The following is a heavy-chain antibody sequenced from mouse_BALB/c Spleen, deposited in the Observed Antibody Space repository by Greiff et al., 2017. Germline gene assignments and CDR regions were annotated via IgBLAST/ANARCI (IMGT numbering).Heavy chain of an antibody. V-gene: IGHV2-2*02. CDR2: IWSGGST. CDR1: GFSLTSYG. Sequence: VQGVESGPGLVQPSQSLSITCTVSGFSLTSYGVHWVRQSPGKGLEWLGVIWSGGSTDYNAAFISRLSISKDNSKSQVFFKMNSLQANDTAIYYCARTYYRSRDYAMDYWGQGTSVTVSS. J-gene: IGHJ4*01. CDR3: ARTYYRSRDYAMDY. D-gene: IGHD2-14*01.